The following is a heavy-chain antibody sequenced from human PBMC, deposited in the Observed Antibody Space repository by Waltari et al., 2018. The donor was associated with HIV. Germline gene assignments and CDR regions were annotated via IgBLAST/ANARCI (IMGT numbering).Heavy chain of an antibody. CDR2: ISSRSSYI. D-gene: IGHD3-22*01. CDR1: GFTFSSYS. CDR3: ARDLDSSGYSDAFDI. V-gene: IGHV3-21*01. J-gene: IGHJ3*02. Sequence: EVQLVESGGGLVKPGGSLRLSCAASGFTFSSYSMNWVRQAPGKGLEWVSSISSRSSYIYYADSVKGRFTISRDNAKNSLYLQMNSLRAEDTAVYYCARDLDSSGYSDAFDIWGQGTMVTVSS.